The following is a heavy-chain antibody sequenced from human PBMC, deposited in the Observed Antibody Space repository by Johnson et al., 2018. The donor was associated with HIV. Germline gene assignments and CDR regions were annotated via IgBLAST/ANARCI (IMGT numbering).Heavy chain of an antibody. D-gene: IGHD5-12*01. Sequence: QVQLVESGGGVVQPGKSLTLSCVASGLSFSNFGIHWVRQAPGKGLEWVAFIRYDGSNKYYEDSVRVRFTISRDNSKNTLYLQMNSLRSEDTAVYFCARDQGYNGFEPDAFDIWGRGTMVTVSS. CDR2: IRYDGSNK. CDR1: GLSFSNFG. CDR3: ARDQGYNGFEPDAFDI. J-gene: IGHJ3*02. V-gene: IGHV3-33*08.